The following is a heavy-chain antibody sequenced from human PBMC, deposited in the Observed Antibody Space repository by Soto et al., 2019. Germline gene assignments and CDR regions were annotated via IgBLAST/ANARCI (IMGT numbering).Heavy chain of an antibody. J-gene: IGHJ4*02. V-gene: IGHV4-59*08. D-gene: IGHD3-16*01. Sequence: QVQLQESGPGLVKPSETLSLTCTVSGGSISSYYWSWIRQPPGKGLEWIGYIYYSGSTNYNPSLKRRVTISVDTSKNQFPRELSSVTAADAAVYYCARLWGWVGDYWGQGTLVTVSS. CDR3: ARLWGWVGDY. CDR1: GGSISSYY. CDR2: IYYSGST.